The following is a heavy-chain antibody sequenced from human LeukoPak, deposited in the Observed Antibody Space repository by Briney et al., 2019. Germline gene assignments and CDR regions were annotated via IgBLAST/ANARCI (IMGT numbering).Heavy chain of an antibody. V-gene: IGHV4-61*01. J-gene: IGHJ5*02. Sequence: NPSETLSLTCTVSGGSVSSESYHWSWIRQPPGKGLEWIAYIFNSGSSNYNPSLKNRVTISVDTSKNQFSLKLSSVTAADTAVYYCARHGRVRGVYLGYWFDPWGQGTLVTVSS. CDR2: IFNSGSS. CDR1: GGSVSSESYH. CDR3: ARHGRVRGVYLGYWFDP. D-gene: IGHD3-10*01.